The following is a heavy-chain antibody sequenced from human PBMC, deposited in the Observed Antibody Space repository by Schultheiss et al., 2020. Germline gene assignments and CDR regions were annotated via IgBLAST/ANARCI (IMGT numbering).Heavy chain of an antibody. V-gene: IGHV4-59*12. Sequence: SQTLSLTCTVSGGSISSYYWSWIRQPPGKGLEWIGYIYYSGSTNYNPSLKSRVTISVDTSKNQFSLKLSSVTAADTAVYYCARVMVRGVTGYYYGMDVWGQGTTVTVSS. CDR1: GGSISSYY. CDR3: ARVMVRGVTGYYYGMDV. J-gene: IGHJ6*02. CDR2: IYYSGST. D-gene: IGHD3-10*01.